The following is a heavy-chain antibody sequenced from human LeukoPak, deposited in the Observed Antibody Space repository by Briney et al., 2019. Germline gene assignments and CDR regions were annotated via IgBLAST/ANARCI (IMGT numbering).Heavy chain of an antibody. CDR3: ARADDYVRFDP. D-gene: IGHD4-17*01. CDR1: GGSFSCYY. J-gene: IGHJ5*02. CDR2: INHSGST. Sequence: PSETLSLTCAVYGGSFSCYYWSWIRQPPGKGLEWIGEINHSGSTNYNPSLKSRVTISVDTSKNQFSLKLSSVTAADTAVYYCARADDYVRFDPWGQGTLVTVSS. V-gene: IGHV4-34*01.